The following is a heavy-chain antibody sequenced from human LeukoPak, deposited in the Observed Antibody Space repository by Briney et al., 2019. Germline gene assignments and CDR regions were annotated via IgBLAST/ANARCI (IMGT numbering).Heavy chain of an antibody. CDR2: ISSSSSYI. CDR3: ARDRTYSSGSPGD. V-gene: IGHV3-21*01. CDR1: GFTFSSYS. D-gene: IGHD6-19*01. Sequence: SGGSLRLSCAASGFTFSSYSMNWVRQAPGKGLEWVSSISSSSSYIYYADSVKGRFTISRDNAKNSQYLQMNSLRAEDTAVYYCARDRTYSSGSPGDWGQGTLVTVSS. J-gene: IGHJ4*02.